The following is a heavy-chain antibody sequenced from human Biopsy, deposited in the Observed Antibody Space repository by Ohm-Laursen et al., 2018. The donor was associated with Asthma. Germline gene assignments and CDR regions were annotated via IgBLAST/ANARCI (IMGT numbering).Heavy chain of an antibody. Sequence: SLRLSCTAPGFTFSDYAIYWVRQAPGKGLEWVAFISYDGSDKFYADSVKGRFTTSRDNSQDTLDLHMNRLTFEDTAVYYCARASVVKHYYYYGMDVWGPGTTVTVFS. CDR3: ARASVVKHYYYYGMDV. CDR2: ISYDGSDK. CDR1: GFTFSDYA. J-gene: IGHJ6*02. V-gene: IGHV3-30-3*01.